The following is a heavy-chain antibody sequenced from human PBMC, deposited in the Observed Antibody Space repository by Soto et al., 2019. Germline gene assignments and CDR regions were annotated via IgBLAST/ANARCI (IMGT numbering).Heavy chain of an antibody. CDR3: ARDRVMVRGYFDY. CDR1: GVTFSSYG. Sequence: GSLRISCAASGVTFSSYGMHWVRQAPGKGLEWVAVIWYDGSNKYYADSVKGRFTISRDNSKNTLYLQMNSLRAEDTAVYYCARDRVMVRGYFDYWGQGTLVTVSS. V-gene: IGHV3-33*01. CDR2: IWYDGSNK. J-gene: IGHJ4*02. D-gene: IGHD3-10*01.